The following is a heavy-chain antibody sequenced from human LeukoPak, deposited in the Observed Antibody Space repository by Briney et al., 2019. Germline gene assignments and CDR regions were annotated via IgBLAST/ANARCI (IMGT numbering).Heavy chain of an antibody. J-gene: IGHJ4*02. CDR1: GITLSNYG. CDR3: AKAGIAVPATPEY. D-gene: IGHD6-19*01. CDR2: ISDSGGRT. Sequence: PGGSLRLSCALSGITLSNYGMSWVRQAPGKGLEWVAGISDSGGRTNYADSVKGRFIISRDNSKNTLYLQMNSLRAEDTAVYYCAKAGIAVPATPEYCGQGTQVTVSS. V-gene: IGHV3-23*01.